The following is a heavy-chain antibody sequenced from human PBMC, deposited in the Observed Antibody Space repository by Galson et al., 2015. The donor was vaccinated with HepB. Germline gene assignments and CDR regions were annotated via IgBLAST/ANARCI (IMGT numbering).Heavy chain of an antibody. Sequence: SLRLSCAASGFSFSSYEMNWVRQAPGKGLEWVSYIDSSGSATYYADSVKGRFTISRDNAKNSLYLQMNSLRVEDTALYYCAREPYNSSGYYYPDAFDIWGQGTFVTVSS. D-gene: IGHD3-22*01. CDR3: AREPYNSSGYYYPDAFDI. J-gene: IGHJ3*02. V-gene: IGHV3-48*03. CDR1: GFSFSSYE. CDR2: IDSSGSAT.